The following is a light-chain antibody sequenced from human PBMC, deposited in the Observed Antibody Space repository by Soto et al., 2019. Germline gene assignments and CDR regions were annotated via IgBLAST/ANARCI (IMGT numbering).Light chain of an antibody. CDR1: SGHSSYA. V-gene: IGLV4-69*01. CDR2: LNSDGSH. CDR3: QTWVTGAWV. J-gene: IGLJ3*02. Sequence: QPVLTQSPSASASLGASVKLTCSLSSGHSSYAIAWHQQQPEKGPRFLMKLNSDGSHSKGDGIPDRFSGSSSGTERYLTISSLQSEDEGDYYCQTWVTGAWVFGGGTKLTVL.